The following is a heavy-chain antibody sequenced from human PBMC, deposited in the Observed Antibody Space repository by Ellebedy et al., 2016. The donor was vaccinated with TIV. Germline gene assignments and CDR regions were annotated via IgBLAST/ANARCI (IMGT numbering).Heavy chain of an antibody. D-gene: IGHD5-18*01. CDR2: IRSKAYGGTA. Sequence: GESLKISCVASGFSISDYYMDWVRKAPGKGLEWVGFIRSKAYGGTAEYAASVNGRFTISRDDSKSIAYLQMNSLKTEDTAVYYCTRELRYTAMVWGYYYYAMDVWGQGTTVTVSS. CDR1: GFSISDYY. V-gene: IGHV3-49*04. J-gene: IGHJ6*02. CDR3: TRELRYTAMVWGYYYYAMDV.